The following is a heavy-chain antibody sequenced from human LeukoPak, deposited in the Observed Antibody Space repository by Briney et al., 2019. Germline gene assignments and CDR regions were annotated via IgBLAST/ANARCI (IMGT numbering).Heavy chain of an antibody. J-gene: IGHJ3*02. CDR1: GFTFSSYE. CDR2: ISSSGSTI. D-gene: IGHD2-21*01. V-gene: IGHV3-48*03. Sequence: GGSLRLSCAASGFTFSSYEMNWVRQAPGKGLEWVSYISSSGSTIYYADSVKGRFTISRDNSRNTLYLQMNSLRAEDTAVYYCASSIAHAAFDIWGQGTLVTVSS. CDR3: ASSIAHAAFDI.